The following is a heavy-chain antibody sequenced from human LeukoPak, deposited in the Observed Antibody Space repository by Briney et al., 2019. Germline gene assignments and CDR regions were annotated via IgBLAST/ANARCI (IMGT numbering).Heavy chain of an antibody. CDR1: GFTFSSYA. CDR3: ARDDKRFGESQRRGEAFDY. D-gene: IGHD3-10*01. Sequence: PGGSLRLSCAASGFTFSSYAMHWVRQAPGKGLEWVAVISYDGSNKYYADSVKGRFTISRDNSKNTLYLQMNSLRAEDTAVYYCARDDKRFGESQRRGEAFDYWGQGTLVTVSS. J-gene: IGHJ4*02. V-gene: IGHV3-30-3*01. CDR2: ISYDGSNK.